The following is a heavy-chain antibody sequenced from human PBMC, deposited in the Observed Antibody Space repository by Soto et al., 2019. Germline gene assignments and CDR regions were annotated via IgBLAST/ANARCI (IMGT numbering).Heavy chain of an antibody. J-gene: IGHJ5*02. D-gene: IGHD6-19*01. CDR2: IYYSGST. CDR1: GGSISSYY. V-gene: IGHV4-59*01. Sequence: PSETLSLTCPVSGGSISSYYWSWIRQPPGKGLELIGYIYYSGSTNYNPSLKSRVTISVDTSKNQFSLKLSSVTAADTAVYYCASSPGIAVSGDNWFDPWGQGTLVTVSS. CDR3: ASSPGIAVSGDNWFDP.